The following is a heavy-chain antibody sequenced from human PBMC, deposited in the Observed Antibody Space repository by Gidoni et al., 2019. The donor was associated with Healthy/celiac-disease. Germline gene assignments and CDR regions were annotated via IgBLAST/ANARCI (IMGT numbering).Heavy chain of an antibody. CDR1: GGSISSVNW. Sequence: QVQLQESGPGLVKPSGTLSLTCAVSGGSISSVNWWSWVRQPPGKGLEWIGEIYHSGSTNYNPSLKSRVTISVDKSKNQFSLKLSSVTAADTAVYYCARVVYYDILTGVAAPGPRANWFDPWGQGTLVTVSS. CDR2: IYHSGST. D-gene: IGHD3-9*01. CDR3: ARVVYYDILTGVAAPGPRANWFDP. J-gene: IGHJ5*02. V-gene: IGHV4-4*02.